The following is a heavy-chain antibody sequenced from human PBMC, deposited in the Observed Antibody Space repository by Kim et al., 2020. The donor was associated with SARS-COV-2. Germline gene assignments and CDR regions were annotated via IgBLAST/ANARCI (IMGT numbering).Heavy chain of an antibody. CDR2: ISGSGGST. CDR1: GFTFSSYA. J-gene: IGHJ4*02. V-gene: IGHV3-23*01. CDR3: AKDRGLWFGEKGKAGGSLFDY. Sequence: GGSLRLSCAASGFTFSSYAMSWVRQAPGKGLEWVSAISGSGGSTYYADSVKGRFTISRDNSKNTLYLQMNSLRAEDTAVYYCAKDRGLWFGEKGKAGGSLFDYWGQGTLVTVSS. D-gene: IGHD3-10*01.